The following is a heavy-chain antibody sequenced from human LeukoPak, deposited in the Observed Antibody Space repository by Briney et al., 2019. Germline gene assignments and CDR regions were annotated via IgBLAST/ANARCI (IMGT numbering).Heavy chain of an antibody. CDR1: GGTFTSYA. V-gene: IGHV1-69*04. D-gene: IGHD3-10*01. CDR3: ARVAYYGSGSYSWFDP. Sequence: ASVKVSCKASGGTFTSYAISWVRQAPGQGLEWMGRIIPILGIANYAQKFQGRVTITADKSTSTAYMELSSLRSEDTAVYYCARVAYYGSGSYSWFDPWGQGTLVTVSS. J-gene: IGHJ5*02. CDR2: IIPILGIA.